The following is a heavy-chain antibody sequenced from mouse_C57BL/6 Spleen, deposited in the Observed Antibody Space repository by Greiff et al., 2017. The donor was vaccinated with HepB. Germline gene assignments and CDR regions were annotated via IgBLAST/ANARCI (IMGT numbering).Heavy chain of an antibody. D-gene: IGHD2-3*01. CDR2: IRNKANGYTT. CDR1: GFTFTDYY. J-gene: IGHJ3*01. CDR3: ARPQDGYYWFAY. V-gene: IGHV7-3*01. Sequence: EVHLVESGGGLVQPGGSLSLSCAASGFTFTDYYMSWVRQPPGKALEWLGFIRNKANGYTTEYSASVKGRFTISRDNSQSFLYLQMNALRAEDSATYYCARPQDGYYWFAYWGQGTLVTVST.